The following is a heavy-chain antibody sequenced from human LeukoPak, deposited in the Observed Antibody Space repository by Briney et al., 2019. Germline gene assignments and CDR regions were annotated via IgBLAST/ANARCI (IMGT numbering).Heavy chain of an antibody. V-gene: IGHV1-69*05. Sequence: SVKVSCKASGGTFSSYAISWVRQAPGQGLEWMGRIIPIFGTANYAQKFQGRVTITTDESTSTAYKELSSLRSEDTAVYYCASFCSSTSCYRYRDDAFDIWGQGTMVTVSS. D-gene: IGHD2-2*01. CDR1: GGTFSSYA. CDR3: ASFCSSTSCYRYRDDAFDI. CDR2: IIPIFGTA. J-gene: IGHJ3*02.